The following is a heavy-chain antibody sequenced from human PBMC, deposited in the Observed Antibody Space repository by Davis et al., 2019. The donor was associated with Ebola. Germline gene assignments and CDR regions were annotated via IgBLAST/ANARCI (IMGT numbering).Heavy chain of an antibody. D-gene: IGHD2-15*01. CDR2: ISNHEGTI. Sequence: AGSLTLSCAASGFTFSDYYMSWIRHAPAQGLEWLSYISNHEGTIFYADSVTCRFTVSRDNSKTTLYLQMNNLRAEDTAVYYCAKVERYCSGGSCYLEYFQHWGQGTLVTVSS. CDR1: GFTFSDYY. V-gene: IGHV3-11*01. J-gene: IGHJ1*01. CDR3: AKVERYCSGGSCYLEYFQH.